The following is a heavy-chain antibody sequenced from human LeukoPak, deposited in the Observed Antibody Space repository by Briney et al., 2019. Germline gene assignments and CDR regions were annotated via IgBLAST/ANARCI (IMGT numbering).Heavy chain of an antibody. CDR2: IDTNTGNP. D-gene: IGHD4-17*01. Sequence: ASVKVSCKASGYTFTSYAMNWVRQAPGQGLEWMGWIDTNTGNPTYAQGFTGRFVFSLDTSVSTAYLQISSLQAEDTAVYYCARSNNDGDYLGVGFDYWGQGTLVTVSS. V-gene: IGHV7-4-1*02. CDR1: GYTFTSYA. J-gene: IGHJ4*02. CDR3: ARSNNDGDYLGVGFDY.